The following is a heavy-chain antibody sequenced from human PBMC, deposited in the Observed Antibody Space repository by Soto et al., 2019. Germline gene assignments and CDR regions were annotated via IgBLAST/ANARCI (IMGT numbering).Heavy chain of an antibody. J-gene: IGHJ4*02. Sequence: GASVKVSCKASGYTFTSYDINWVRQATGRGLEWMGWMNPNSGSTGYAQKFQGRVTMTRNTSISTAYMELSSLRSEDTAVYYCAVCSGGSLFVVDYWGQGTLVTVSS. D-gene: IGHD2-15*01. CDR3: AVCSGGSLFVVDY. CDR1: GYTFTSYD. V-gene: IGHV1-8*01. CDR2: MNPNSGST.